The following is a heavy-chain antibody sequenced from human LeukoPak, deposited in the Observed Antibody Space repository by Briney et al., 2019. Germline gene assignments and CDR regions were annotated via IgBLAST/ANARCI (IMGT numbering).Heavy chain of an antibody. D-gene: IGHD5-18*01. V-gene: IGHV3-21*01. CDR1: GLTFSGYS. CDR2: ISSGSTYI. J-gene: IGHJ3*02. CDR3: ARDRDGSYIWDDQDAFDI. Sequence: PGGSLRLSCTASGLTFSGYSVNWVRQAPGKGLEWVSSISSGSTYIYYTASVKGRFTISRDNAKNSLYLQMNSLRAEDTAVYYCARDRDGSYIWDDQDAFDIWGQGTMVTVSS.